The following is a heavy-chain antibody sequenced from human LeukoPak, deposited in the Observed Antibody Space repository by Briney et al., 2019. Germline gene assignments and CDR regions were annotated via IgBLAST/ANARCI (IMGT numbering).Heavy chain of an antibody. CDR2: IKPDGSEK. J-gene: IGHJ3*02. Sequence: GGSLRLSCAASGFTFGSFWMTWVRQAPGKGLEWVANIKPDGSEKHHVDSVKGRYTISRDNAKTSLYLQMNSLRAEDTAVYYCARDDGLDAFDIWGRGTLVTVSS. CDR3: ARDDGLDAFDI. V-gene: IGHV3-7*01. CDR1: GFTFGSFW. D-gene: IGHD5-24*01.